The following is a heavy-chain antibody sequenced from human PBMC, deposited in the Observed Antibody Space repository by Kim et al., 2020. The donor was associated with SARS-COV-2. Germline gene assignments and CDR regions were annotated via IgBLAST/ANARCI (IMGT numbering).Heavy chain of an antibody. CDR1: GFTFSSYG. Sequence: GGSLRLSCAASGFTFSSYGMHWVRQAPGKGLEWVAVISHDGSNKYCADSVKGRFTISRDDSKNTLYLQMNNLRAEDTAVYYCAAYYYYGMDVWGQGTTVTVSS. CDR2: ISHDGSNK. CDR3: AAYYYYGMDV. V-gene: IGHV3-30*03. J-gene: IGHJ6*02.